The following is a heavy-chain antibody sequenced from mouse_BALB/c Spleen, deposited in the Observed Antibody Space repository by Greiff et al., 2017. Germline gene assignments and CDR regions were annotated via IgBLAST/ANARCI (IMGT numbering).Heavy chain of an antibody. CDR3: ARELGPY. V-gene: IGHV5-6*01. J-gene: IGHJ3*01. CDR1: GFTFSSYG. CDR2: ISSGGSYT. Sequence: EVQGVESGGDLVKPGGSLKLSCAASGFTFSSYGMSWVRQTPDKRLEWVATISSGGSYTYYPDSVKGRFTISRDNAKNTLYLQMSSLKSEDTAMYYCARELGPYWGQGTLVTVSA. D-gene: IGHD4-1*01.